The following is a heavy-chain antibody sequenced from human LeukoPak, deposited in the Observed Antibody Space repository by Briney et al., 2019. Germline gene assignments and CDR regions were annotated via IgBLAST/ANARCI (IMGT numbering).Heavy chain of an antibody. V-gene: IGHV1-18*01. Sequence: ASVKVSCKTSGYTFTNFGIGWVRQAPVQGLEWMGWISGGNGNTDYPQTLQDRFTMTTDTSTNTAYMELRNLRSDDTAVYYCARAFPYYYDSSGYYLFDYWGQGTLVTVSS. CDR3: ARAFPYYYDSSGYYLFDY. CDR1: GYTFTNFG. J-gene: IGHJ4*02. CDR2: ISGGNGNT. D-gene: IGHD3-22*01.